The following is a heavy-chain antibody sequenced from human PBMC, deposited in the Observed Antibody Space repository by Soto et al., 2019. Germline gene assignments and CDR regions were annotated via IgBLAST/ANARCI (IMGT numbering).Heavy chain of an antibody. V-gene: IGHV3-74*01. J-gene: IGHJ4*02. CDR3: TRDRPGPQHYFDD. CDR2: INTDGSGT. CDR1: GFTFSSDW. Sequence: PGGSLRLSCAASGFTFSSDWMHWVRQAPGKGLVWVSRINTDGSGTSYADSVKGRFTISRDNAKNTLYLQMNSLRAEDTAVYYGTRDRPGPQHYFDDWGQGNMVTVSS. D-gene: IGHD6-6*01.